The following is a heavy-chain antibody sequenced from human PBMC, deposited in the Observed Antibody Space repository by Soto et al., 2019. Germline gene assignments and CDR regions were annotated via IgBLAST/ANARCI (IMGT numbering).Heavy chain of an antibody. Sequence: QLHLHESGPGLVKPSETLSLSCSVSGDSITRSGFYWAWIRRPPGKELEWIGSMYHTGSTYYKPSLESRITMSVDTYKSQFSLRLTSMTAADAGVYFCARVRGGDTHVFDFWGQGARVTVSS. D-gene: IGHD3-10*01. CDR2: MYHTGST. V-gene: IGHV4-39*01. CDR1: GDSITRSGFY. J-gene: IGHJ4*02. CDR3: ARVRGGDTHVFDF.